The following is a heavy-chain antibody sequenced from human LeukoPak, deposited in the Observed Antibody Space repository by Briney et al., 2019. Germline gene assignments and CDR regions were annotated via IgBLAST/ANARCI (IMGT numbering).Heavy chain of an antibody. D-gene: IGHD3-22*01. V-gene: IGHV3-23*01. CDR3: AKEVVVVITTPTEAGF. Sequence: GGSLXLSCAASGFTFNNYAMGWVRQAPGKGLEXVSXISGSGGSTYYADSVKGRFTISRDNSKNTLYLQMNSLRAEDTAVYYCAKEVVVVITTPTEAGFWGQGTLVTVSS. J-gene: IGHJ4*02. CDR2: ISGSGGST. CDR1: GFTFNNYA.